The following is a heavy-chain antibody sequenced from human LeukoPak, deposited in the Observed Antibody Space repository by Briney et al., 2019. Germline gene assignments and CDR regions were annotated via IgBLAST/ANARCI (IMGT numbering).Heavy chain of an antibody. CDR1: GYTFTSYA. Sequence: ASVKVSCKASGYTFTSYAMHWVRQAPGQSLEWMGWINAGNGNTKYSQKFQGRVTITRDTSASTAYMELSSLRSEDTAVYYCARDQTDHYYGSGSYYNEDYFDYWGQGTLVTVSS. J-gene: IGHJ4*02. CDR2: INAGNGNT. V-gene: IGHV1-3*01. CDR3: ARDQTDHYYGSGSYYNEDYFDY. D-gene: IGHD3-10*01.